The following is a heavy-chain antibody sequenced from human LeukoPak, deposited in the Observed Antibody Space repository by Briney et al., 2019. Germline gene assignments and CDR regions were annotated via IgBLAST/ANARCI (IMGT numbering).Heavy chain of an antibody. J-gene: IGHJ6*03. CDR1: GFTFSNYG. V-gene: IGHV3-30*02. D-gene: IGHD2-15*01. CDR3: AKDWRRIVVVGPITRHGNYMDV. Sequence: PGWSLRLSCAASGFTFSNYGMHWVRQAPGKGLEWVAFIRYDGSNKYFADSLKGRFTISRDNSKNTLYLQMNSLRPEDTAVYYCAKDWRRIVVVGPITRHGNYMDVWGKGTTVTISS. CDR2: IRYDGSNK.